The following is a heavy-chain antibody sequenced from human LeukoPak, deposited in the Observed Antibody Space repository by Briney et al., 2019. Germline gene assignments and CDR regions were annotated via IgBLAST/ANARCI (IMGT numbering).Heavy chain of an antibody. Sequence: ASVKVSCKASGYTFTSYYMHWVRQAPGQGLEWMGIINPSGGSTSYAQKFQGRVTMTRDTSTSTVYMELSSLRSEDTAVYYCARERAYDYGGNSGAFDYWGQGTLVTVSS. D-gene: IGHD4-23*01. CDR1: GYTFTSYY. V-gene: IGHV1-46*01. CDR3: ARERAYDYGGNSGAFDY. CDR2: INPSGGST. J-gene: IGHJ4*02.